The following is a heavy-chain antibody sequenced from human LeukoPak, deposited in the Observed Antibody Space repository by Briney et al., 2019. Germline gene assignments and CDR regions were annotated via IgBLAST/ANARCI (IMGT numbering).Heavy chain of an antibody. CDR1: GGSISSSSYY. CDR3: ARGDYDILTGYPPFFDY. Sequence: SETLSLTCTVSGGSISSSSYYWGWIRQPPGKGLEWIGSIYYSGSTYYNPSLKSRVTISVDTSKNQFSLKLSSVTAADTAVYYCARGDYDILTGYPPFFDYWGQGTLVTVSS. V-gene: IGHV4-39*07. J-gene: IGHJ4*02. CDR2: IYYSGST. D-gene: IGHD3-9*01.